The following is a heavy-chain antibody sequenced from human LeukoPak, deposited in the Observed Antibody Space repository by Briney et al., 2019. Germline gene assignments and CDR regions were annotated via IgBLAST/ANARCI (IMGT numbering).Heavy chain of an antibody. CDR1: GGSFSGYY. Sequence: PSETLSLTCAVYGGSFSGYYWSWIRQPPGKGLEWIGEINHSGSTNYNSSLKSRVTISVDTSKNQFSLKLSSVTAADTAVYYCARQTTFDYWGQGTLVTVSS. J-gene: IGHJ4*02. D-gene: IGHD4-17*01. CDR2: INHSGST. V-gene: IGHV4-34*01. CDR3: ARQTTFDY.